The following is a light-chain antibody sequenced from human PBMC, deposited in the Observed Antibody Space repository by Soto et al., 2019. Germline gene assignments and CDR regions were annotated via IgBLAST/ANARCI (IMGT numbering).Light chain of an antibody. V-gene: IGKV1-17*01. CDR2: AAS. J-gene: IGKJ2*01. CDR3: LQHNSYPYT. Sequence: DIQMTQSPSSLSASVGDRVTITCRASQDIRNDLGWDQQKPGKAPKRLIYAASSLQSGVPSRFSGSGSGTEFTLTINSLQPEDFATYYCLQHNSYPYTLGQGTKLEIK. CDR1: QDIRND.